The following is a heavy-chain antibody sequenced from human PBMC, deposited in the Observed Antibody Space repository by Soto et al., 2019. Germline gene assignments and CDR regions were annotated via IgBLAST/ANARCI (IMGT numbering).Heavy chain of an antibody. D-gene: IGHD6-13*01. CDR2: IYYSGST. Sequence: SETLSLTCTVSGGSISSYYWTWIRQPPGKGLEWIGYIYYSGSTNYNPSLKSRVTISVDTSKNQFSLKLSSVTAADTAVYYCARRYSSAFDIWGQGTMVTVSS. CDR1: GGSISSYY. CDR3: ARRYSSAFDI. J-gene: IGHJ3*02. V-gene: IGHV4-59*08.